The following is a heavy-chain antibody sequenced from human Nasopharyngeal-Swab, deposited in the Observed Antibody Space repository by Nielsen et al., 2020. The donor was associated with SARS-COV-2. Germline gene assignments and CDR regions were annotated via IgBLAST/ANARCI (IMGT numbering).Heavy chain of an antibody. Sequence: ASVKVSCKVSGYTLTELSMHWVRQAPGKGLEWMGVFDPEDGETIYAQKFQGRVTMTEDTSTDTAYMELSSLRSEDTAVYYCATGAAVAGTPISYYYYYGMDVWGQGTTVTVSS. CDR1: GYTLTELS. V-gene: IGHV1-24*01. D-gene: IGHD6-19*01. J-gene: IGHJ6*02. CDR3: ATGAAVAGTPISYYYYYGMDV. CDR2: FDPEDGET.